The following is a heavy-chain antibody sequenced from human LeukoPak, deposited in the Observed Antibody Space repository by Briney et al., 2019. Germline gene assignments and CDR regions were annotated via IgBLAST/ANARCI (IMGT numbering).Heavy chain of an antibody. CDR3: AAEIYGGNSDCCSFDI. Sequence: SVKVSCKTSGFTFTNSAVQWVRQARGQRLEWIGWIIVGSGNTNYAQKVQERITITRDMSTSTAYMELSSLGSEDTAVYYCAAEIYGGNSDCCSFDIWGQGTMVTVSS. CDR2: IIVGSGNT. J-gene: IGHJ3*02. D-gene: IGHD4-23*01. V-gene: IGHV1-58*01. CDR1: GFTFTNSA.